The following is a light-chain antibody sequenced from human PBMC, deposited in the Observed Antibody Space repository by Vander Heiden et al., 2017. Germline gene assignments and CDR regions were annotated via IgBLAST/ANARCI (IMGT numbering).Light chain of an antibody. CDR1: QGIRND. Sequence: AVQMTQSPSSLSASVGDRVTITCRASQGIRNDLGWYQQKPGQAPKVLIYGASTLHSGVPSRFSGSGSGTGFVLTISGLQPEDSATYFCRQDDSYPRTFGQGTRVEIK. CDR3: RQDDSYPRT. V-gene: IGKV1-6*01. J-gene: IGKJ1*01. CDR2: GAS.